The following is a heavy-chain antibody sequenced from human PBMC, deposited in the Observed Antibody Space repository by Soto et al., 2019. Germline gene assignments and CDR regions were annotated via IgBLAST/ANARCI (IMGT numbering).Heavy chain of an antibody. D-gene: IGHD1-1*01. CDR3: AKARRWPTGDAFDI. J-gene: IGHJ3*02. V-gene: IGHV3-23*01. Sequence: GGSLRLSCAASGFTFSSYAMSWVRQAPGKGLEWVSAISGRGSSTYYADSVKGRVTISRDNSKNTLYLLMNSLRAEDTAVYYCAKARRWPTGDAFDIWGQGTMVTVSS. CDR2: ISGRGSST. CDR1: GFTFSSYA.